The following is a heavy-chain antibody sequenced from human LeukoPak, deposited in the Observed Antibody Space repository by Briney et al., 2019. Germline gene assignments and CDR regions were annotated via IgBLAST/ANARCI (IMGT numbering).Heavy chain of an antibody. CDR3: ARGDYYDSSGYHY. J-gene: IGHJ4*02. V-gene: IGHV4-59*01. Sequence: GSLRLSCAASGFTFSNYWMSWVRQPPGKGLEWIGYIYYSGSTNYNPSLKSRVTISVDTSKNQFSLKLSSVTAADTAVYYCARGDYYDSSGYHYWGQGTLVTVSS. CDR1: GFTFSNYW. CDR2: IYYSGST. D-gene: IGHD3-22*01.